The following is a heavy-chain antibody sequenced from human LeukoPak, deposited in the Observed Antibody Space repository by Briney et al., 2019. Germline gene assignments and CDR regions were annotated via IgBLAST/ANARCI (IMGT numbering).Heavy chain of an antibody. Sequence: GGSLRLSCAASGFTVSSNYMSWVRQAPGKGLEWVSVIYNNNSTYYADSVKGRFTISRYSSKNTLYLQMKSLRAEDTAVYYCTRGSRWGFDYWGQGTLVTVSS. D-gene: IGHD4-23*01. CDR3: TRGSRWGFDY. V-gene: IGHV3-53*04. CDR2: IYNNNST. J-gene: IGHJ4*02. CDR1: GFTVSSNY.